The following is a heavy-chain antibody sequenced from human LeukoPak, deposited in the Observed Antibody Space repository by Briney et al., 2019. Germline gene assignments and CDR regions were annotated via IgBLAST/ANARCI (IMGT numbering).Heavy chain of an antibody. V-gene: IGHV3-9*01. CDR1: GFTFDDYA. CDR3: AKDHSYSISQHYFDY. D-gene: IGHD6-6*01. CDR2: ISWNSGNI. Sequence: GGSLRLSCAASGFTFDDYAMHWVRQAPGRGLEWVSGISWNSGNIDYADSVKGQFTISRDNAKNSLYLQMNSLRTEDTALYYCAKDHSYSISQHYFDYWGQGTLVTVSS. J-gene: IGHJ4*02.